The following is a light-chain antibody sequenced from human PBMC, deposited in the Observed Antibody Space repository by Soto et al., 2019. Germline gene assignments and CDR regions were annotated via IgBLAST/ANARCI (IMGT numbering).Light chain of an antibody. V-gene: IGKV1-39*01. J-gene: IGKJ4*01. CDR1: QSISSY. CDR2: AAS. Sequence: DAQMTQSPSSLSASVGDRVTITCRASQSISSYLNWYQQKPGKAPKLLIYAASSLQSGVPSRFSGSGSATDFTLTISSLQPEDFATYYCQQSYSTLLTFGGGTKVDIK. CDR3: QQSYSTLLT.